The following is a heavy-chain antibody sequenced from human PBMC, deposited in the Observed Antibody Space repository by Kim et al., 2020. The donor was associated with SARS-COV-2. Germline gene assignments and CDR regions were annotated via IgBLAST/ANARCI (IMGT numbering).Heavy chain of an antibody. V-gene: IGHV3-21*01. CDR3: ARGDTAMRIFDY. CDR1: GFTFSSYS. Sequence: GGSLRLSCAASGFTFSSYSMNWVRQAPGKGLEWVSSISSSSSYIYYADSVKGRFTISRDNAKNSLYLQMNSLRAEDTAVYYCARGDTAMRIFDYWGQGTLVTVSS. CDR2: ISSSSSYI. D-gene: IGHD5-18*01. J-gene: IGHJ4*02.